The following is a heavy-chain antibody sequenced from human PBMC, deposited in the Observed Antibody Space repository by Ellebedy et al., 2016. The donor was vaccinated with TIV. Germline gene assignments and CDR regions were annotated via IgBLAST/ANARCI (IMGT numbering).Heavy chain of an antibody. Sequence: GGSLRLXXAASGLTFNNAWMSWVRQAPGKGLEWVGRIKSESDGGTTENAAPVKGRFTISRDDSKSMLYLQMNSLKTEDTAVYYCTTAYYHYVWGTYRLVDFDYWGQGTLVTVSS. V-gene: IGHV3-15*01. CDR2: IKSESDGGTT. J-gene: IGHJ4*02. CDR1: GLTFNNAW. D-gene: IGHD3-16*02. CDR3: TTAYYHYVWGTYRLVDFDY.